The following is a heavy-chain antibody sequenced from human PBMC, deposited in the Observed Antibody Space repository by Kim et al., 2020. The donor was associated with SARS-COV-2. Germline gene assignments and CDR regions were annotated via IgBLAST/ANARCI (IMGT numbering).Heavy chain of an antibody. CDR3: ARVASGSTAWYYFDF. D-gene: IGHD6-19*01. Sequence: GGSLRLSCAASGFTFNDYYMTWIRQAPGKGLEWISYISSSGSYTKYADSVKGRFTISRDNAKNSLYLQMNSLRAEDTAVYYCARVASGSTAWYYFDFWCQGTLVTVSS. CDR1: GFTFNDYY. V-gene: IGHV3-11*03. J-gene: IGHJ4*02. CDR2: ISSSGSYT.